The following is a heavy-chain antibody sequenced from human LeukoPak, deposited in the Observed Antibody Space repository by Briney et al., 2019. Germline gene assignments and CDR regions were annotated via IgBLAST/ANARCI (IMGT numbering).Heavy chain of an antibody. CDR2: ISSSSSYI. Sequence: GGSLRLSCAASGFTFSSYSMNWVRQAPGKGLEWVSSISSSSSYIYYVDSVKGRFTISRDNAKNSLYLQMNSLRAEDTAVYYCARDPGYYYDSSGYSPVDYWGQGTLVTVSS. CDR1: GFTFSSYS. J-gene: IGHJ4*02. CDR3: ARDPGYYYDSSGYSPVDY. V-gene: IGHV3-21*01. D-gene: IGHD3-22*01.